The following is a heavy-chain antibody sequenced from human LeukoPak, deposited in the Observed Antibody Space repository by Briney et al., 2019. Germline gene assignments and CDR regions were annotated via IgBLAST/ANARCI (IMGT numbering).Heavy chain of an antibody. CDR2: IYYSGST. D-gene: IGHD5-18*01. J-gene: IGHJ6*02. CDR3: ARVDTAYYYYGMDV. CDR1: GGSVSSGSYY. V-gene: IGHV4-61*01. Sequence: PSETLSLTCTVFGGSVSSGSYYWSWIRQPPGKGLEWIGYIYYSGSTNYNPSLKSRVTISVDTSKNQFSLKLSSVTAADTAVYYCARVDTAYYYYGMDVWGQGTTVTVSS.